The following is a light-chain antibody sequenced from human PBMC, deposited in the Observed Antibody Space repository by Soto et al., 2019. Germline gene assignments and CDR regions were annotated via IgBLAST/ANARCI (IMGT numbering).Light chain of an antibody. CDR1: QSISSY. J-gene: IGKJ5*01. Sequence: DIQETQSPSSLSASVGDRVTITCRASQSISSYLNWYQQKPGEAPKLLIYATSTLPSGVPSRFSGSGSGTDFTLTITSLQPEDFATYYCQQSYSTPITFGQGTRLEI. CDR2: ATS. V-gene: IGKV1-39*01. CDR3: QQSYSTPIT.